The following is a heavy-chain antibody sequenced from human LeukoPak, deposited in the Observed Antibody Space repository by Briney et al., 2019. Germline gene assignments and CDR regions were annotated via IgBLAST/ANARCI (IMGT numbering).Heavy chain of an antibody. D-gene: IGHD5-24*01. CDR2: IYYSGST. CDR1: GGSISSGDYY. J-gene: IGHJ4*02. V-gene: IGHV4-30-4*01. Sequence: SETLSLTCTVSGGSISSGDYYWSWIRQPPGKGLEWIGYIYYSGSTYYNPSLKSRVTISVDTSKNQFSLKLSAVTAADTAVYYCARVLVEMATIFDYWGQGTLVTVSS. CDR3: ARVLVEMATIFDY.